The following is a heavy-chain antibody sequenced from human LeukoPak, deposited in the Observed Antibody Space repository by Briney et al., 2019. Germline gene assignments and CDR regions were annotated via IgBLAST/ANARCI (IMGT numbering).Heavy chain of an antibody. CDR3: ARLGQTMVRGVITWFDP. D-gene: IGHD3-10*01. V-gene: IGHV5-51*01. Sequence: GESLKISCKGSGYSFTNYWIGWVRQMPGKGLEWMGIIYPNDSDTRYSPSFQGQVTISADKSISTAYLQWSSLKASDTAMYYCARLGQTMVRGVITWFDPWGQGTLVTVSS. J-gene: IGHJ5*02. CDR1: GYSFTNYW. CDR2: IYPNDSDT.